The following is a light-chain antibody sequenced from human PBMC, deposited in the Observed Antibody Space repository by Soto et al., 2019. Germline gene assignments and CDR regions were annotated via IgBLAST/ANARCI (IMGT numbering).Light chain of an antibody. J-gene: IGKJ4*01. CDR1: QSVSSY. V-gene: IGKV3-11*01. CDR2: DAS. CDR3: QQRSNWPPSLT. Sequence: EIVLTQSPATLSLSPGERATLSCRASQSVSSYLAWYQQKPGQAPRLLIYDASNTATGIPARFSGSGSGTDVTLTISSREPEDFAVYYCQQRSNWPPSLTFGGGTKVEIK.